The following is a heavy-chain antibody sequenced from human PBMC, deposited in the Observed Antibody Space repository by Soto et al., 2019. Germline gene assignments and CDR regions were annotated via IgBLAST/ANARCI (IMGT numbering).Heavy chain of an antibody. V-gene: IGHV1-69*06. Sequence: SVKVSCKASGGTFSSYAISWVRQAPGQGLEWMGGIIPIFGTANYAQKFQGRVTISADKSTSTAYMELSSLRSEDTAVYYCARTRLLEWLRYYGMDVWGQGTTVTVSS. J-gene: IGHJ6*02. CDR2: IIPIFGTA. D-gene: IGHD3-3*01. CDR1: GGTFSSYA. CDR3: ARTRLLEWLRYYGMDV.